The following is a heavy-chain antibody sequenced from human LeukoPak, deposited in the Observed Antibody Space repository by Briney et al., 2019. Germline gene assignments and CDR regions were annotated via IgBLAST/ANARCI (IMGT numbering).Heavy chain of an antibody. V-gene: IGHV4-39*01. Sequence: SETLSLTCTVSGGSISSSSYYWGWIRQPPGKGLEWIGSIYYSGSTYYNPSLKSRVTISVDTSKNQFSLKLSSVTAADTAVYYCARGVTGYGSWSLLDYWGQGTLVTVSS. CDR1: GGSISSSSYY. J-gene: IGHJ4*02. CDR2: IYYSGST. CDR3: ARGVTGYGSWSLLDY. D-gene: IGHD6-13*01.